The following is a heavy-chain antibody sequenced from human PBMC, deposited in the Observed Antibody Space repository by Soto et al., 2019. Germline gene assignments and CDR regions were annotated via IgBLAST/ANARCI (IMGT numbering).Heavy chain of an antibody. J-gene: IGHJ6*02. V-gene: IGHV1-24*01. D-gene: IGHD5-12*01. CDR1: GYTLTELS. CDR2: FDPEDGET. Sequence: ASVKVSCKVSGYTLTELSMHWVRQAPGKGLEWMGGFDPEDGETIYAQKFQGRVTMTEDTSTDTAYMELSSLRSEDTAVYYCATDTPDIVATSNYYYYGMDVWGQGTTVTV. CDR3: ATDTPDIVATSNYYYYGMDV.